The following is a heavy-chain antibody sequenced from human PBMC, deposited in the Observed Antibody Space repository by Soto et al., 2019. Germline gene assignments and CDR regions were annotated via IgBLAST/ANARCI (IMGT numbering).Heavy chain of an antibody. CDR3: ARHRRTTVAKFYFDN. J-gene: IGHJ4*02. CDR1: GGSCKSYW. V-gene: IGHV4-59*08. CDR2: IFDSGNA. Sequence: PSESLSLTWTLSGGSCKSYWWGWIRRPPGKGLEWIAYIFDSGNANYNPSLKSRVTISVDTSKNQFSLKLTSVTAADTAVYYCARHRRTTVAKFYFDNWGQGALVTVSS. D-gene: IGHD4-4*01.